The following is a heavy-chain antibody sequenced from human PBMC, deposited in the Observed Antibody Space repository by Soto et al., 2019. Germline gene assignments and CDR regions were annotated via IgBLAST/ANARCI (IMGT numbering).Heavy chain of an antibody. CDR3: ARDPFSAYDSSGYYLYFDF. D-gene: IGHD3-22*01. Sequence: GASVKVSCKASGYTFTSYGISWVRQATGQGLEWMGWISAYNGNTNYAQKLQGRVTMTTDTSTSTAYMELRSLRSDDTAVYYCARDPFSAYDSSGYYLYFDFWGQGTLVTVSS. CDR1: GYTFTSYG. J-gene: IGHJ4*02. CDR2: ISAYNGNT. V-gene: IGHV1-18*01.